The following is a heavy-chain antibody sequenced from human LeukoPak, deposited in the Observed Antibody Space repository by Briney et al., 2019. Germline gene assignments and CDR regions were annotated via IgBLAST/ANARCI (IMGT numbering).Heavy chain of an antibody. CDR3: AKGFDYYDSSGYDY. Sequence: AGGSLRLSCAASGFTFSSYAMHWVRHAPGKGLEWVSGISWNSGSIVYADSVKGRFTISRDNAKNSLYLQMNSLRAEDTALYYCAKGFDYYDSSGYDYWGQGTLVTVSS. CDR2: ISWNSGSI. J-gene: IGHJ4*02. D-gene: IGHD3-22*01. V-gene: IGHV3-9*01. CDR1: GFTFSSYA.